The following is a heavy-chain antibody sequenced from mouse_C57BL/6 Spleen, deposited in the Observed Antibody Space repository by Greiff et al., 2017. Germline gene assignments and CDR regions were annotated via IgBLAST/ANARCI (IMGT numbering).Heavy chain of an antibody. J-gene: IGHJ3*01. CDR3: AGYDEVAWFAY. CDR1: GYTFTNYW. CDR2: IYPGGGYT. V-gene: IGHV1-63*01. D-gene: IGHD2-2*01. Sequence: QVQLQQSGAELVRPGTSVKMSCKASGYTFTNYWIGWAKQRPGHGLEWIGDIYPGGGYTNYNEKFKGKATLTADKSSSTAYMQFSSLTSEDSAIYYCAGYDEVAWFAYWGQGTLVTVSA.